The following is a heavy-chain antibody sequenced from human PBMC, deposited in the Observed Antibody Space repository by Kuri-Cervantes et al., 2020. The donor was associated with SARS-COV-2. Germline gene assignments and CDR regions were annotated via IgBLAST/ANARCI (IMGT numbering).Heavy chain of an antibody. CDR3: ARSYYDFWSGYSPFDY. D-gene: IGHD3-3*01. Sequence: SETLSLTCTVSGGSISSYYWSWIRQPPGKGLEWIGYIYYSGSTYYNPSLKSRVTISVDTSKNQFSLKLSSVTAADTAVYYCARSYYDFWSGYSPFDYWGQGTLVTVSS. CDR1: GGSISSYY. CDR2: IYYSGST. V-gene: IGHV4-59*06. J-gene: IGHJ4*02.